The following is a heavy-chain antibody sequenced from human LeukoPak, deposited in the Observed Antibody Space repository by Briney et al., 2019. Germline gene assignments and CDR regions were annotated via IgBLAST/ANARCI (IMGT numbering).Heavy chain of an antibody. CDR1: GFTLGGYW. CDR3: ARDRAKVIATLME. V-gene: IGHV3-7*01. Sequence: GGSLRLSCAVSGFTLGGYWMTWVRQAPGRGLEWVANINEDGSGKYYVDSVKGRFTVSRDNAKSSLYLQMNSLRAEDTAVYYCARDRAKVIATLMEWGQGTLVTVSS. CDR2: INEDGSGK. J-gene: IGHJ4*02. D-gene: IGHD2-21*01.